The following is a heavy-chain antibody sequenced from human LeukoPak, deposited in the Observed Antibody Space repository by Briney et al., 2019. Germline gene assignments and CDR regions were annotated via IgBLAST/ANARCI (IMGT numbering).Heavy chain of an antibody. V-gene: IGHV4-30-4*01. J-gene: IGHJ3*02. CDR3: ARNYYGSGSYYRDAFDI. CDR1: GGSISSGDYY. Sequence: SQTLSLTCTVSGGSISSGDYYWSWIRQPPGKGLEWIGYIYYSGSTYYNPSLKSRVTISVDTSKNQFSLKLSSVTAADTAVYYCARNYYGSGSYYRDAFDIWGQGTMVTVSS. CDR2: IYYSGST. D-gene: IGHD3-10*01.